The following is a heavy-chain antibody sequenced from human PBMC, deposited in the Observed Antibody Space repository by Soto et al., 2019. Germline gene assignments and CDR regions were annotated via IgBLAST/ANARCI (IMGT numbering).Heavy chain of an antibody. CDR2: IIPIFGRT. Sequence: QVQLGQSGAEVKKPGSSVQVSCKASGGTFSTYAISWVRQAPGQGVEWMGGIIPIFGRTTYAQKFQGRVTINADKSTTTAYMELSGLRSEDTAVYYCAKGEAMVTAVDAFDIWGQGTMVTVSS. CDR3: AKGEAMVTAVDAFDI. V-gene: IGHV1-69*06. J-gene: IGHJ3*02. D-gene: IGHD2-21*02. CDR1: GGTFSTYA.